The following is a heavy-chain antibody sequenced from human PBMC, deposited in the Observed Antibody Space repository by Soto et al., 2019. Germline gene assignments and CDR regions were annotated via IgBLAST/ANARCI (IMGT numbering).Heavy chain of an antibody. Sequence: SGPTLVNPTHTLTLTCTLSGISLSTSGVGLGWIRQTPGKALEWLALVYWNDDKHYSPSLKSRLTITKDTSKNQAILTMTNVDPVDTATYYCARGLATLPVFAFDIWGQGTVVTVSS. CDR3: ARGLATLPVFAFDI. CDR1: GISLSTSGVG. J-gene: IGHJ3*02. CDR2: VYWNDDK. D-gene: IGHD1-1*01. V-gene: IGHV2-5*01.